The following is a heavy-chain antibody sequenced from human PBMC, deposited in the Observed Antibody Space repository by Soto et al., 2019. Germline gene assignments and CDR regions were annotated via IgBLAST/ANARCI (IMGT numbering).Heavy chain of an antibody. CDR1: GGTFNSYG. CDR2: IVPIFGTA. CDR3: ASRLNGYSGFATDC. J-gene: IGHJ4*02. V-gene: IGHV1-69*06. Sequence: QVQLVQSGAEVKKPGSPVKVSCKASGGTFNSYGLTWVRQAPGQGLEWMGRIVPIFGTANYAQKLQGRVTITADKSTNTAYMELSNLRSEDTAVYYCASRLNGYSGFATDCWGQGTLVTVSS. D-gene: IGHD5-12*01.